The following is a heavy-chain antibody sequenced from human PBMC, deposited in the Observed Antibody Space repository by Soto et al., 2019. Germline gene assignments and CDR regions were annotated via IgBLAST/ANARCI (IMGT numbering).Heavy chain of an antibody. J-gene: IGHJ4*02. CDR3: ARQIYDSATGPNLKYYLAS. CDR2: IDPSEAQT. D-gene: IGHD5-12*01. Sequence: GESLKISCEVSGYSFPGDCITGGRRNPGKSLEWGGRIDPSEAQTYYSPSFRVDVTISVTKSITNVFLRWSSLRASDTAMYYCARQIYDSATGPNLKYYLASWGQGTQVHVSS. CDR1: GYSFPGDC. V-gene: IGHV5-10-1*01.